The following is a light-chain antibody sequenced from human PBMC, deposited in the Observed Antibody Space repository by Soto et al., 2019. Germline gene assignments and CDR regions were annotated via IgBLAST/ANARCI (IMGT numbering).Light chain of an antibody. CDR1: QSVSSD. J-gene: IGKJ1*01. V-gene: IGKV3-15*01. CDR2: GAS. CDR3: QQYNTWHPKMA. Sequence: VVTQSPATLSVLPGETATLSCRASQSVSSDLAWYQQRPGQAPRLLIYGASTRATGIPARFRGSGSGTEFRITISSLQSEDFATYYCQQYNTWHPKMAFGRGTKVEI.